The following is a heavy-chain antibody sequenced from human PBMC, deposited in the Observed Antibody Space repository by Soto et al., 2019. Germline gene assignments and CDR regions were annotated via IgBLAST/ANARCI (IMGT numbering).Heavy chain of an antibody. V-gene: IGHV1-69*08. J-gene: IGHJ4*02. Sequence: QVQLVQSGAEVRKPGSSVKVSCKASGGTFISYSISWVRQAPGQGLEWMGRIIPSLDTRNYAEQFQGRVTITADNFTSTVYMEVNSLRSEDTALYFCARGIGYCSGGNCYSDVWGQGTLVTVSS. CDR2: IIPSLDTR. D-gene: IGHD2-15*01. CDR3: ARGIGYCSGGNCYSDV. CDR1: GGTFISYS.